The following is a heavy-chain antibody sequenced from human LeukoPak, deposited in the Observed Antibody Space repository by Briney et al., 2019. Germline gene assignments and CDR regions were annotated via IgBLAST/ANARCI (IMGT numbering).Heavy chain of an antibody. J-gene: IGHJ6*03. CDR2: INHSGST. V-gene: IGHV4-34*01. CDR1: GGSFSGYY. Sequence: PSETLSLTCAVYGGSFSGYYWSWIRQPPGKGLEWIGEINHSGSTNYNPSLKSRVTISVDTSKNQFSLKLSSVTAADTAVYYCARLTLGYCSGGSCQRSYYYYYMDVWGKGTTVTISS. D-gene: IGHD2-15*01. CDR3: ARLTLGYCSGGSCQRSYYYYYMDV.